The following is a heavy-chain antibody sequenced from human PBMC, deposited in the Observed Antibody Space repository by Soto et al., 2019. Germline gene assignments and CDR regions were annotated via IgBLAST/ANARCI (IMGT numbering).Heavy chain of an antibody. CDR1: GFTFSSYG. CDR3: AKGGPQWLVRGP. D-gene: IGHD6-19*01. Sequence: GGSLRLSCAASGFTFSSYGMHWVRQAPGKGLEWVAVISYDGSNKYYADSVKGRFTISRDNSKNTLYLQMNSLRAEDTAVYYCAKGGPQWLVRGPWGQGTLVTVSS. J-gene: IGHJ5*02. CDR2: ISYDGSNK. V-gene: IGHV3-30*18.